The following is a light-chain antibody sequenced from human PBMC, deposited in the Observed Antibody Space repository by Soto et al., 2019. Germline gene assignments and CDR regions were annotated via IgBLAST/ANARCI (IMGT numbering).Light chain of an antibody. Sequence: QSALTQPASVSGSPGQSITISCTGTSSDVGSYNLVSWYQQHPGKAPKLMIYEVNKRPSRVSNRFSVSKSGNTASLTISGLLAEDEADYYCSSYGGSTNYVVFGGGTKLTFL. CDR3: SSYGGSTNYVV. V-gene: IGLV2-23*02. CDR2: EVN. J-gene: IGLJ2*01. CDR1: SSDVGSYNL.